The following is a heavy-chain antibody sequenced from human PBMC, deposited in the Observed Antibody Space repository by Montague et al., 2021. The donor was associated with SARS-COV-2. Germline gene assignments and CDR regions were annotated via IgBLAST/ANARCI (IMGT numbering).Heavy chain of an antibody. J-gene: IGHJ4*02. CDR2: VMYNKGT. Sequence: SETLSLTCTVSGVSVTDYYWSWIRQPPGKGLEWVADVMYNKGTNFNPSLKSRVAISVDTSKNQFSLRLTSATAADTAFYYCVRRPHYDGLNCRPDFWDQGTMVTVSS. V-gene: IGHV4-59*08. D-gene: IGHD3-16*01. CDR3: VRRPHYDGLNCRPDF. CDR1: GVSVTDYY.